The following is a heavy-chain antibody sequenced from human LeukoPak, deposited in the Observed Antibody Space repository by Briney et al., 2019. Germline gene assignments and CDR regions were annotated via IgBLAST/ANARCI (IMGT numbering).Heavy chain of an antibody. Sequence: ASVKVSCKASGYTFTGYYMHWVRQAPGQGLEWMGWINPNSGGTNYAQKFQGRVTMTRDTSISTAYMELSRQRSDDTAVYYCARDQRISVVQGVTSGQDYYYYYYGMDVWGQGTTVTVSS. J-gene: IGHJ6*02. CDR1: GYTFTGYY. D-gene: IGHD3-10*01. CDR3: ARDQRISVVQGVTSGQDYYYYYYGMDV. V-gene: IGHV1-2*02. CDR2: INPNSGGT.